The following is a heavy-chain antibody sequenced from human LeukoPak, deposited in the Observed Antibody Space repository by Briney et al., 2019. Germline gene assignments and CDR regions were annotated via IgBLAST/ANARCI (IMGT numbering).Heavy chain of an antibody. J-gene: IGHJ5*02. Sequence: SETLSLTCTVSGGSISSYYWSWIRQPPGKGLEWIGYIYYSGSTNYNPSLKSRVTISVDTSKNQFSLKLSSVSAADTAVYYCARVVVAAGYNWFDPWGQGTLVTVSS. CDR3: ARVVVAAGYNWFDP. CDR2: IYYSGST. D-gene: IGHD2-15*01. CDR1: GGSISSYY. V-gene: IGHV4-59*01.